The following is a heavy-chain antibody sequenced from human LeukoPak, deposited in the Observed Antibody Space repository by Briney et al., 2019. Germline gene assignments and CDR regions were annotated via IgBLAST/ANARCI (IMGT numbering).Heavy chain of an antibody. D-gene: IGHD5-24*01. Sequence: ASVKVSCKASGYTFISYDINWVRQATGQGLEWMGWMNPNSGDTGYAQNFQGRVTMTRDTSISTAYMELSGLRSEDTAVYYCARTPRNGYIEGYWGQGTLVTVSS. CDR1: GYTFISYD. CDR2: MNPNSGDT. J-gene: IGHJ4*02. V-gene: IGHV1-8*01. CDR3: ARTPRNGYIEGY.